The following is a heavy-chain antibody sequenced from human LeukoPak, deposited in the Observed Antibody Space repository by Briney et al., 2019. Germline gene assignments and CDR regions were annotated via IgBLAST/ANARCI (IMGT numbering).Heavy chain of an antibody. D-gene: IGHD3-9*01. Sequence: PGRSLRLSCAASGFTFSSYGMHWVRQAPGKGLEWVAVISYDGSNKYYADSMKGRFTISRDNSKNTLYLQMNSLRAEDTAVYYCAKSWQFYDILTGYDGEDYWGQGTLVTVSS. J-gene: IGHJ4*02. V-gene: IGHV3-30*18. CDR1: GFTFSSYG. CDR3: AKSWQFYDILTGYDGEDY. CDR2: ISYDGSNK.